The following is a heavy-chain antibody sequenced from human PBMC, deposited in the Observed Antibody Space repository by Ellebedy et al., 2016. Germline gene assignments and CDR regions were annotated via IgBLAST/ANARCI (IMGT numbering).Heavy chain of an antibody. Sequence: SETLSLTCTVSGGSISSRNYYWGWIRQPPGKGLEWIGSIYYSGSTYYNPSLKSRVTISVDTSKNQFSLKLSSVTAADTAVYYCARGGWLLKYWGQGTLVTVSS. CDR3: ARGGWLLKY. CDR1: GGSISSRNYY. D-gene: IGHD3-22*01. V-gene: IGHV4-39*01. CDR2: IYYSGST. J-gene: IGHJ4*02.